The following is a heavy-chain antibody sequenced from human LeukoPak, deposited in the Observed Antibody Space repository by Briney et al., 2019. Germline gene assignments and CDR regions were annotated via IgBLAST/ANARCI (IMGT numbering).Heavy chain of an antibody. Sequence: GGSLRLSCAASGFTFSSYSMNWVRQAPGKGLVWVSRINSDGSSTSYADSVKGRFTISRDNAKNTLYLQMNSLRAEDTAVYYCVVLGSAHHTPDYWGKGTLVTVSS. CDR1: GFTFSSYS. D-gene: IGHD3-16*01. J-gene: IGHJ4*02. V-gene: IGHV3-74*01. CDR3: VVLGSAHHTPDY. CDR2: INSDGSST.